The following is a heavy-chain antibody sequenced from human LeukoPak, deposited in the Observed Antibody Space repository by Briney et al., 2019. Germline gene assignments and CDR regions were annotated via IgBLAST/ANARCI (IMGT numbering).Heavy chain of an antibody. CDR1: GGTFSTYV. Sequence: ASVKVSCKASGGTFSTYVISWVRQAPGQGLEWMGGFDPEDGETIYAQKFQGRVTMTEDTSTDTAYMELSSLRSEDTAVYYCAISPLVATISLGDYWGQGTLVTVSS. J-gene: IGHJ4*02. D-gene: IGHD5-12*01. CDR2: FDPEDGET. CDR3: AISPLVATISLGDY. V-gene: IGHV1-24*01.